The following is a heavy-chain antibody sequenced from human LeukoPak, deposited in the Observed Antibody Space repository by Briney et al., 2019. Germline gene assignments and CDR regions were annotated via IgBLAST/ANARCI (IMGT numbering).Heavy chain of an antibody. CDR2: ISYDGSNK. CDR3: ARAGQRFLFGY. D-gene: IGHD6-25*01. V-gene: IGHV3-30-3*01. Sequence: GGSLRLSCAASGFTFSSYAMHWVRQAPGKGLVWVAVISYDGSNKYYADSVKGRFTISRDNSKNTLYLQMNSLRAEDTAVYYCARAGQRFLFGYWGQGTLVTVSS. J-gene: IGHJ4*02. CDR1: GFTFSSYA.